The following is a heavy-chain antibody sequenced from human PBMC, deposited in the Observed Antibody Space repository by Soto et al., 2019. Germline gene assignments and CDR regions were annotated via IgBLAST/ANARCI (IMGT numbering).Heavy chain of an antibody. J-gene: IGHJ6*02. CDR1: GDSVTSGSYY. CDR2: ISYTGRT. CDR3: AREWGLLPYYVMNV. V-gene: IGHV4-61*03. D-gene: IGHD3-16*01. Sequence: SETLSLTYVVSGDSVTSGSYYWTWLRQPPGKGLEWIGYISYTGRTKYNPSLQSRVTISVDTSKNDFSLNLSSVTAADTAVYFCAREWGLLPYYVMNVWGHGTAVTVSS.